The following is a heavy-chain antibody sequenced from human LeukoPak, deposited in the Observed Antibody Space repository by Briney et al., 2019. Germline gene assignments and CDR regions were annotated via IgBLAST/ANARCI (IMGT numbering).Heavy chain of an antibody. CDR3: AKDSSSGWYHEY. CDR2: ISSNGGST. D-gene: IGHD6-19*01. J-gene: IGHJ4*02. V-gene: IGHV3-64*01. Sequence: PGGSLRLSCAASGFTFSSYAMHWVRQAPGKGLEYVSAISSNGGSTYYANSVKGRFTISRDNSKNTLYLQMNSLRAEDTAVYYCAKDSSSGWYHEYWGQGTLVTVSS. CDR1: GFTFSSYA.